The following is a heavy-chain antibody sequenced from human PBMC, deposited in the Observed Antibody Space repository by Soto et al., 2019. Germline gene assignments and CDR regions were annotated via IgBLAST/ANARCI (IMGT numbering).Heavy chain of an antibody. J-gene: IGHJ6*02. D-gene: IGHD2-2*01. CDR1: GFTFSSYA. CDR2: ISGSGGST. Sequence: GGSLRLSCAASGFTFSSYAMSWVRQAPGKGLEWVSAISGSGGSTYYADSVKGRFTISRANSKNTLYLQMNSLRAEDTAVYYCAKDKWDIVVVPAARDYYYGMDVWGQGTTVTVSS. V-gene: IGHV3-23*01. CDR3: AKDKWDIVVVPAARDYYYGMDV.